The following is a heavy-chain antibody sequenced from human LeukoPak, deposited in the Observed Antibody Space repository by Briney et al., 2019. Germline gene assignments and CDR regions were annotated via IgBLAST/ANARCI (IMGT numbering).Heavy chain of an antibody. Sequence: GGSLRLSCAASGFTFTNSGMHWVRQAPGRGLEWVAFIQFHGGDIFYADSVEGRFTISRDNPKNTLYLQMNSLRPEDTAVYYCAKDNPIEKVPGLGPGSWGQGTLVTVSS. D-gene: IGHD2-2*01. J-gene: IGHJ5*02. CDR3: AKDNPIEKVPGLGPGS. CDR2: IQFHGGDI. CDR1: GFTFTNSG. V-gene: IGHV3-30*02.